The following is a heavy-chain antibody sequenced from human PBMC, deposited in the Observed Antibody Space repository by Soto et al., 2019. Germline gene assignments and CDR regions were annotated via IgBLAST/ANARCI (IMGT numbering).Heavy chain of an antibody. V-gene: IGHV1-18*01. Sequence: ASVKVSCKASGYRFTNHGISWVRQAPGQGLEWMGWISGHDGKAKYARKFQGRVTMTTDTSTSTAYMEMNSLKYDDTAVYYCARDFYPLPYYFDLWGQGTLVTVSS. CDR2: ISGHDGKA. J-gene: IGHJ4*02. CDR1: GYRFTNHG. CDR3: ARDFYPLPYYFDL.